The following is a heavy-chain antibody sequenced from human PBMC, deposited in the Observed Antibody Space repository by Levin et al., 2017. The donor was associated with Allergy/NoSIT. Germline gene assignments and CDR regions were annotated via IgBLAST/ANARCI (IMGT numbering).Heavy chain of an antibody. V-gene: IGHV3-53*01. CDR2: IYSGGST. Sequence: GGSLRLSCAASGFTVSSNYMSWVRQAPGKGLEWVSVIYSGGSTYYADSVKGRFTISRDNSKNTLYLQMNSLRAEDTAVYYCARDLVGYYGSGSYINVWGKGTTVTVSS. CDR1: GFTVSSNY. J-gene: IGHJ6*04. D-gene: IGHD3-10*01. CDR3: ARDLVGYYGSGSYINV.